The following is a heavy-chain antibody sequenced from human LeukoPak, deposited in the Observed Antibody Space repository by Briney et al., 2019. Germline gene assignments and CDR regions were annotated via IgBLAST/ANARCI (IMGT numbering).Heavy chain of an antibody. CDR2: ISGSGSST. CDR1: GFTFRRYG. J-gene: IGHJ6*03. CDR3: AKAPRFGDHATEYYYYYMHV. V-gene: IGHV3-23*01. D-gene: IGHD3-16*01. Sequence: GGSLRLSCAASGFTFRRYGMSWVRQAPEKGLEWVSAISGSGSSTYYADSVKGRFTISRDNSKNTLYLQMNSLRVEDTAVYYCAKAPRFGDHATEYYYYYMHVWGKGTTVTVSS.